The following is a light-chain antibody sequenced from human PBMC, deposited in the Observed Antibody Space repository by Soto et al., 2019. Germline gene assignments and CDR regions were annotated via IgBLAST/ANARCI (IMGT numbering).Light chain of an antibody. CDR1: SGYD. Sequence: QSVLTQPPSVSGAPGQRVTISCTGSSGYDVHWYQHLPGTAPKLLIYGNNNRPSGVPDRFSGSKSGTSASLAITGLQAEDEADYYCQSYDSSLSGVVFGGGTKLTVL. V-gene: IGLV1-40*01. CDR2: GNN. CDR3: QSYDSSLSGVV. J-gene: IGLJ2*01.